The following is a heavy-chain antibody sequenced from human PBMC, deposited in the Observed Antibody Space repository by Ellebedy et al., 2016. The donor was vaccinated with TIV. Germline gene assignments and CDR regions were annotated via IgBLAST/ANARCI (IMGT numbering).Heavy chain of an antibody. CDR1: GFTFSSYW. J-gene: IGHJ5*01. CDR3: ARLQMTTTFNWFDS. D-gene: IGHD4-17*01. Sequence: GESLKISXAASGFTFSSYWMSWVRQAPGKGLEGVANIKQDGSGKYYVDSVKGRFTISRDNAKNSLYLQMNSLRAEDTAVYYCARLQMTTTFNWFDSWGQGTLVTVSS. V-gene: IGHV3-7*03. CDR2: IKQDGSGK.